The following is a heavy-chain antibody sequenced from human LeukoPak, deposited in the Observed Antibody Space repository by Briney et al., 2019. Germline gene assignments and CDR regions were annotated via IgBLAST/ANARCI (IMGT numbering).Heavy chain of an antibody. CDR3: ARAVRRGSSKGSSTAGIDY. Sequence: SVKVSCKASGGTFSSYAISWVRQAPGQGLEWMGGIIPIFGTANYAQKFQGRVTITADESTSTAYMELSSLRSEDTAVYYCARAVRRGSSKGSSTAGIDYWGQGTLVTVSS. J-gene: IGHJ4*02. CDR2: IIPIFGTA. CDR1: GGTFSSYA. D-gene: IGHD6-13*01. V-gene: IGHV1-69*13.